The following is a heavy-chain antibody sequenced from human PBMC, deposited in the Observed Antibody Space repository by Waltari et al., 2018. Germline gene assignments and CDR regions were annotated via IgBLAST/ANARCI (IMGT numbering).Heavy chain of an antibody. J-gene: IGHJ6*03. V-gene: IGHV4-61*02. D-gene: IGHD3-22*01. CDR1: GGSISSGSYY. CDR2: IYTSGST. Sequence: QVQLQESGPGLVKPSQTLSLTCTVSGGSISSGSYYWSWIRQPAGKGLEWIGRIYTSGSTNYHPSLKSRVTISVDTSKNQFSLKLSSVTAADTAVYYCARVYYDSSGYPDYYYYYMDVWGKGTTVTVSS. CDR3: ARVYYDSSGYPDYYYYYMDV.